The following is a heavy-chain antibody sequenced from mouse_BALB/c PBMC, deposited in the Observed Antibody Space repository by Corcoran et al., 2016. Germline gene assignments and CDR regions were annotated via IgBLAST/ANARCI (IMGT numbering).Heavy chain of an antibody. CDR1: GYTFSSYW. Sequence: VQLQQSGAELMKPGASVKIACKATGYTFSSYWIHWVKQRPGHGLEWIGEILPGSGRTNNNEKFKGKATFTADTSSNTAYMQFSRLTSEDSAVYFCVRQGGAYWGQGTLVTVS. CDR3: VRQGGAY. CDR2: ILPGSGRT. D-gene: IGHD3-3*01. V-gene: IGHV1-9*01. J-gene: IGHJ3*01.